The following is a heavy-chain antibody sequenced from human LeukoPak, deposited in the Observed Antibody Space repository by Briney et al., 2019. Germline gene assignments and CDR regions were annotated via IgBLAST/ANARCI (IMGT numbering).Heavy chain of an antibody. Sequence: PGGSLRLSCVASGXTFSSYAMSWVRQAPGKGPEWVSDISGSGGTTYYAESVKGRFTISRDNSKNTLYLQMNSLRAEDTALYYCAKSWQYNWFDSWGQGTLVTVSS. CDR1: GXTFSSYA. D-gene: IGHD5-12*01. V-gene: IGHV3-23*01. J-gene: IGHJ5*01. CDR2: ISGSGGTT. CDR3: AKSWQYNWFDS.